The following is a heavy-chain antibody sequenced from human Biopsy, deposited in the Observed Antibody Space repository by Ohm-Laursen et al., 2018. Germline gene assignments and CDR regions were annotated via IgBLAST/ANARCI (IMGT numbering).Heavy chain of an antibody. CDR3: ARAGVGSDGTDSYYYGMDV. CDR2: ISPSGATT. CDR1: GNTFATYH. D-gene: IGHD5-24*01. V-gene: IGHV1-46*01. J-gene: IGHJ6*02. Sequence: ASVKVSCNASGNTFATYHIHWVRQAPGQGLEWMGVISPSGATTSFSQKFQGRITMTRDTSTGTVYMDLNSLGSEDTAVYYCARAGVGSDGTDSYYYGMDVWGPETTVTVSS.